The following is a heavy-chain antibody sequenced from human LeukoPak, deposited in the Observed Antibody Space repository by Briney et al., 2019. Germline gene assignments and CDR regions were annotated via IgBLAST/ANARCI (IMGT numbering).Heavy chain of an antibody. V-gene: IGHV3-48*03. J-gene: IGHJ6*03. CDR1: GFTFSSYE. D-gene: IGHD2-2*01. CDR2: ISSSGSTI. Sequence: PGGSLRLSCAASGFTFSSYEMNWVRQAPGKGLEWVSYISSSGSTIYYADSVKGRFTISRDNAKNSLYLQMYSLRAEDTAVYYCASARVGTSCPEGSDACYMDVWGKGTTVTISS. CDR3: ASARVGTSCPEGSDACYMDV.